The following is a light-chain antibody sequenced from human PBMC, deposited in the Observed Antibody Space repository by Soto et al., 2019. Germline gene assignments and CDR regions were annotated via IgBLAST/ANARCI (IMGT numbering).Light chain of an antibody. CDR3: QFYDSSLSRV. J-gene: IGLJ2*01. Sequence: QYVLTQPPSVSGAPGQRVTISCTGSSSNIGAGYDVHWYQQLPGTAPKLLIYGNSNRPSGVPDRFSGSKSGTSASLAITGLQAEDEADYYCQFYDSSLSRVFGGGTKLTVL. CDR1: SSNIGAGYD. CDR2: GNS. V-gene: IGLV1-40*01.